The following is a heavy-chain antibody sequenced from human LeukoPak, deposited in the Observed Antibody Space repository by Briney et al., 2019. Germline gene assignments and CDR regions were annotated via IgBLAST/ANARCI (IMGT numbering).Heavy chain of an antibody. V-gene: IGHV4-59*01. CDR3: ARADCSGGSCYPNY. CDR1: GGSISSYY. CDR2: IYYCGSP. D-gene: IGHD2-15*01. Sequence: SETLSLTCTVSGGSISSYYWSWIPQPPGKGLEWIGYIYYCGSPNYHPSLKSRVTISVDKAKNQFALKLSSVTAADTAVYYWARADCSGGSCYPNYWGQGTLVTVSS. J-gene: IGHJ4*02.